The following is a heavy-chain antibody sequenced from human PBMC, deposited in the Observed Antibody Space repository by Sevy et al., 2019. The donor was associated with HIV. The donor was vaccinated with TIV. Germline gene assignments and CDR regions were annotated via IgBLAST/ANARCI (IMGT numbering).Heavy chain of an antibody. D-gene: IGHD3-16*01. V-gene: IGHV3-48*01. CDR3: ARDHVKDGKGGDYYYHAMDV. CDR1: GFTFSSYS. Sequence: GGSLRLSCAASGFTFSSYSMNWVRQAPGKGLEWVSYISDSSTTIYYADSVKGRFTISRDNAKNSLYLQMNSLRAEDTAVYYCARDHVKDGKGGDYYYHAMDVWGRGTTVTVSS. CDR2: ISDSSTTI. J-gene: IGHJ6*02.